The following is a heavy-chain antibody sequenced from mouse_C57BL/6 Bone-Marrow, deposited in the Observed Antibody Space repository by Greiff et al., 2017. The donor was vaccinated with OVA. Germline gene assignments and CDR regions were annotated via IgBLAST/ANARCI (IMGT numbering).Heavy chain of an antibody. D-gene: IGHD1-1*01. CDR2: IYPGDGDT. CDR3: ARSTPLYYGSSYWYFDV. J-gene: IGHJ1*03. V-gene: IGHV1-82*01. CDR1: GYAFSSSW. Sequence: QVQLKESGPELVKPGASVKISCKASGYAFSSSWMNWVKQRPGKGLEWIGRIYPGDGDTNYNGKFKGKATLTADKSSSTAYMQLSSLTSEDSAVYFCARSTPLYYGSSYWYFDVWGTGTTVTVSS.